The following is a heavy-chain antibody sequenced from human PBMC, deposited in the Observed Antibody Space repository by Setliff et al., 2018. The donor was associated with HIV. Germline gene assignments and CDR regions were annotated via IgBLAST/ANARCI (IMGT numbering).Heavy chain of an antibody. CDR1: GYSISSGYY. J-gene: IGHJ4*02. D-gene: IGHD6-13*01. Sequence: PSETLSLTCAVSGYSISSGYYWGWIRQPPGKGLEWIGCIYHSGNTYYNPSLKSRVTISVDTSKNQFSLKLSSVTAADTAVYYCARSVAGTLVWSLWGQGTLVTVSS. CDR2: IYHSGNT. CDR3: ARSVAGTLVWSL. V-gene: IGHV4-38-2*01.